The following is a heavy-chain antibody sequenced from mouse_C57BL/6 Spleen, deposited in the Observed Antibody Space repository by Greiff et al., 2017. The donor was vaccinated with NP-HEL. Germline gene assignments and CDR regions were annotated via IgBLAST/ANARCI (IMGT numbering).Heavy chain of an antibody. CDR2: INPNNGGT. J-gene: IGHJ4*01. Sequence: EVQLQQSGPELVKPGASVKISCKASGYTFTDYYMNWVKQSHGKSLEWIGDINPNNGGTSYNQKFKGKATLTVDKSSSTAYMELRSLTSEDSAVYYCARRLHYYAMDYWGQGTSVTVSS. D-gene: IGHD3-2*02. CDR1: GYTFTDYY. V-gene: IGHV1-26*01. CDR3: ARRLHYYAMDY.